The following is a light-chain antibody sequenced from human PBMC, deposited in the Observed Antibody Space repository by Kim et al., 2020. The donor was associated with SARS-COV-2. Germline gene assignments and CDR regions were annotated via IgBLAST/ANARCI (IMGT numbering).Light chain of an antibody. CDR2: DKN. CDR3: NSRDTTGYHVV. Sequence: SSELTQDPAVPVALGQTVTIACRGDSLRTSYAGWSQQKAGKAPVLVIYDKNSRPSGVPDRFSGSSSGSTASLTISGAQAEDEADYYCNSRDTTGYHVVFGGGTQLTVL. CDR1: SLRTSY. J-gene: IGLJ2*01. V-gene: IGLV3-19*01.